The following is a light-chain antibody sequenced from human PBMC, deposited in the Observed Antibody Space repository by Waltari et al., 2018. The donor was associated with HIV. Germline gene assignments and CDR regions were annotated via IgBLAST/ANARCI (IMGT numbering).Light chain of an antibody. Sequence: QSALTQPAPVSGSPGQSITLSCPATSSDVGGYNYASCYQRHPGEARTLWIPEGRNRPSGISNRFSGSKSGNTASLTISGLQADDEADYYCSSYTTSTAPVLFGGGTKLTVV. CDR1: SSDVGGYNY. V-gene: IGLV2-14*01. CDR2: EGR. J-gene: IGLJ2*01. CDR3: SSYTTSTAPVL.